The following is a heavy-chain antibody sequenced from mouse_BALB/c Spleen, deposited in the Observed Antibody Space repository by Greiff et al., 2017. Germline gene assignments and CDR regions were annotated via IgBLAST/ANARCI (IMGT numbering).Heavy chain of an antibody. V-gene: IGHV5-17*02. CDR1: GFTFSSFG. CDR3: ARVGPFYAMDY. J-gene: IGHJ4*01. CDR2: ISSGSSTI. Sequence: EVQLVESGGGLVQPGGSRKLSCAASGFTFSSFGMHWVRQAPEKGLEWVAYISSGSSTIYYADTVKGRFTISRDNPKNTLFLQMTSLRSEDTAMYYCARVGPFYAMDYWGQGTSVTVSS.